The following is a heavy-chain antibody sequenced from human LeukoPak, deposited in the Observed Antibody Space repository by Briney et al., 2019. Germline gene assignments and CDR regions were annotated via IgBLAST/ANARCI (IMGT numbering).Heavy chain of an antibody. CDR3: AKDLSYGSNWFDP. V-gene: IGHV3-33*06. CDR2: IWYDGRKK. J-gene: IGHJ5*02. Sequence: PGGSLRLSCAASGFTFSSHGLHWVRQAPGKGLEWVALIWYDGRKKNYADSVKGRFTISRDDSKSTLYLQINSLRAEDKAVYYCAKDLSYGSNWFDPWGQGTLVTVSS. CDR1: GFTFSSHG. D-gene: IGHD5-18*01.